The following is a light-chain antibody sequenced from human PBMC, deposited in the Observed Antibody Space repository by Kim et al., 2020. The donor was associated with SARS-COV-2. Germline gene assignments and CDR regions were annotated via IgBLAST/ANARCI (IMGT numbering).Light chain of an antibody. CDR3: QQYFTYPYT. Sequence: STSVGDRVTITCRASQSISAWLAWYQQKPGKAPKLLIYKASSLQSGVPSSFSGSGSGTEFTLTISSLQPDDFAAYYCQQYFTYPYTFGQGTKLEI. CDR2: KAS. J-gene: IGKJ2*01. CDR1: QSISAW. V-gene: IGKV1-5*03.